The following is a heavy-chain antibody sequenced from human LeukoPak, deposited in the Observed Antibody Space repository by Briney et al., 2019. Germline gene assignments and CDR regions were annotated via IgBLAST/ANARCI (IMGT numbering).Heavy chain of an antibody. Sequence: VGSLRLSCASSGFTFNNYARTWVRQAPGKGLEWFSSITASGGSTYCADSVKGRFTISRDNSKNTLYLQMSSLRAEDTAVYYCARDYPTSGIVTIFDYWGQGTLVTVSS. CDR2: ITASGGST. CDR1: GFTFNNYA. V-gene: IGHV3-23*01. D-gene: IGHD1-1*01. CDR3: ARDYPTSGIVTIFDY. J-gene: IGHJ4*02.